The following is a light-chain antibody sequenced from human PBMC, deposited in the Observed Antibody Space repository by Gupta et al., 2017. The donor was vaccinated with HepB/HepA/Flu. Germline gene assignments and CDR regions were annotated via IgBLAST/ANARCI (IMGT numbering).Light chain of an antibody. J-gene: IGKJ4*02. Sequence: EIVMTPSPATLSVSPGDRATLSCRASQSISINLAWYQQNPGQAPRLLIYGASTRATGIPGRFSGSGSGTEFTLTISSLQSEDSAVYYCQQYNKWLARTFGRGTKVEI. CDR1: QSISIN. V-gene: IGKV3-15*01. CDR3: QQYNKWLART. CDR2: GAS.